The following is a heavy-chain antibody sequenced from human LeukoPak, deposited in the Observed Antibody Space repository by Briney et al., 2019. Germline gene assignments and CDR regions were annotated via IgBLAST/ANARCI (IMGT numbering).Heavy chain of an antibody. CDR3: ARERQQQGEDY. CDR2: INPNSGGT. CDR1: GYTFTDYF. V-gene: IGHV1-2*06. D-gene: IGHD3-16*01. J-gene: IGHJ4*02. Sequence: ASVNVSCKASGYTFTDYFMHWVRQAPGQGLEWLGRINPNSGGTNYAQKFQGRVTMTRDTSLTTAYMELSSLKSDDTAVYDCARERQQQGEDYWGQGTLVTVSS.